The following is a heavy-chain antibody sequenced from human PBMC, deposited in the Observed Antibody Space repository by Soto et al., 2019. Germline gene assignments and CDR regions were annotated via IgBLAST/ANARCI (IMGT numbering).Heavy chain of an antibody. CDR3: TTDSIAAAGILSLYYYYGMDV. CDR2: IKSKTDGGTT. J-gene: IGHJ6*02. D-gene: IGHD6-13*01. Sequence: GGSLRLSCAASGFTFSNAWMNWVRQAPGKGLEWVGRIKSKTDGGTTDYAAPVKGRFTISRDDSKNTLYLQMNSLKTEDTAVYYCTTDSIAAAGILSLYYYYGMDVWGQGTTVTVSS. V-gene: IGHV3-15*07. CDR1: GFTFSNAW.